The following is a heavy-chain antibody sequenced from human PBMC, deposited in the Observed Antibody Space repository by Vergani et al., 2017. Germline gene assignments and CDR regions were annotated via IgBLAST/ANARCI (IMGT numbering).Heavy chain of an antibody. CDR3: ARETTVTKYYYYYGMDV. V-gene: IGHV3-43*01. CDR2: ISWDGGST. D-gene: IGHD4-17*01. CDR1: GFTFDDYT. J-gene: IGHJ6*02. Sequence: EVQLLESGGSLIQPGGSLRLSCAASGFTFDDYTMHWVRQAPGKGLEWVSLISWDGGSTYYADSVKGRFTISRDNSKNSLYLQMNSLRTEDTALYYCARETTVTKYYYYYGMDVWGQGTTVTVSS.